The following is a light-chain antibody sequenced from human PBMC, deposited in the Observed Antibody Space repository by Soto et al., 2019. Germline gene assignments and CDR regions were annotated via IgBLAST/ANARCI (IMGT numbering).Light chain of an antibody. J-gene: IGKJ3*01. CDR3: QQYGGSFRV. Sequence: EVVMTQSPATLSVSPGERATLSCRASQSVSSNLAWYQQKPGQAPRLLIYGASTRATGIPARFSGSGSGTEFTLTISRLEPEDFAVYYCQQYGGSFRVFGPGTKVDIK. V-gene: IGKV3-15*01. CDR2: GAS. CDR1: QSVSSN.